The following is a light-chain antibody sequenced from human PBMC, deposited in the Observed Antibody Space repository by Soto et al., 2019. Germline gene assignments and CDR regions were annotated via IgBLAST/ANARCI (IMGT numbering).Light chain of an antibody. J-gene: IGLJ2*01. CDR2: DVS. CDR3: SSYTSSSTLVV. Sequence: QSALTQPASVSGSPGQSITISCTGTSSDVGGYNYVSWYQQHPGKAPKLMIYDVSNRPSGVSNRFSGSKSGNTASLTISGLQAADGADYYCSSYTSSSTLVVFGGGTKVTVL. CDR1: SSDVGGYNY. V-gene: IGLV2-14*01.